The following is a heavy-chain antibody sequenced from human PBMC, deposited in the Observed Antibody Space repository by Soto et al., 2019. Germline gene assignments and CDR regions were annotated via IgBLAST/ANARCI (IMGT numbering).Heavy chain of an antibody. V-gene: IGHV4-30-4*01. J-gene: IGHJ3*01. CDR2: IYYSANT. D-gene: IGHD2-15*01. Sequence: SETLSLTCIVSGGSISGADYYWSWVREPPGKGLEWIGYIYYSANTYYNPSLKSGLTISVDTSKNQFSLKLISVTAADTAVYYCARAANRWGNAFDLWGQGTMVTVSS. CDR3: ARAANRWGNAFDL. CDR1: GGSISGADYY.